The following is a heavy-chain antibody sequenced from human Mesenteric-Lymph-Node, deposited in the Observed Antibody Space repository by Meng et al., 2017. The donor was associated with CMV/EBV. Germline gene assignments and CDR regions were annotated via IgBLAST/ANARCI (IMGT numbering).Heavy chain of an antibody. Sequence: GSLRLSCTVSGGSISSYYWSWIRQPPGKGLEWIGHIYYSGSTNYNPSLKSRVTISVDTSKNQFSLKLSSVTAADTAVYYCASSGSGYYKGWFDPWGQGTLVTVSS. V-gene: IGHV4-59*01. D-gene: IGHD3-3*01. CDR3: ASSGSGYYKGWFDP. CDR1: GGSISSYY. CDR2: IYYSGST. J-gene: IGHJ5*02.